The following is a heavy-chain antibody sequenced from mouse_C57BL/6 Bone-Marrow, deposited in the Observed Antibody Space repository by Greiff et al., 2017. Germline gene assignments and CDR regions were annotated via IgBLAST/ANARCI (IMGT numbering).Heavy chain of an antibody. CDR2: IYPSDSET. Sequence: QVQLQQSGAELVRPGSSVKLSCKASGYTFTSYWMDWVKQRPGQGLEWIGNIYPSDSETHYNQKFKDKATLTVDKSSSTAYMQLSSLTSEDAAVYYCARYDYYGSSPRAMDYWGQGTSVTVSS. CDR3: ARYDYYGSSPRAMDY. D-gene: IGHD1-1*01. V-gene: IGHV1-61*01. CDR1: GYTFTSYW. J-gene: IGHJ4*01.